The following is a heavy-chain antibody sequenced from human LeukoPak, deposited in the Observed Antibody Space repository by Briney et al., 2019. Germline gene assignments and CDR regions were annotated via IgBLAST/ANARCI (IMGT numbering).Heavy chain of an antibody. Sequence: PSETLSLTCTVSGGSISNSYFYWGWIRQPPGKGLEWIGEINHSGSTNYNPSLKSRVTISVDTSKNQFSLKLSSVTAADTAVYYCASLKPGIAAAGLDYWGQGTLVTVSS. CDR2: INHSGST. J-gene: IGHJ4*02. V-gene: IGHV4-39*07. D-gene: IGHD6-13*01. CDR1: GGSISNSYFY. CDR3: ASLKPGIAAAGLDY.